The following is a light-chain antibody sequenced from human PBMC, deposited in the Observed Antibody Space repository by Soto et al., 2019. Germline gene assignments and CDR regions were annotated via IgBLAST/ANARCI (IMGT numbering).Light chain of an antibody. V-gene: IGKV1-5*01. CDR3: QQYNRFPVT. CDR1: QCLSNW. CDR2: DAS. J-gene: IGKJ2*01. Sequence: IQMTQSPSTLSASVGDRFTITCRASQCLSNWLAWYKQKPGKVPKLLIFDASSLETGVPTRFSGSGFRAEFTLSISSLHHDKFATDYCQQYNRFPVTFGQGRKLAIK.